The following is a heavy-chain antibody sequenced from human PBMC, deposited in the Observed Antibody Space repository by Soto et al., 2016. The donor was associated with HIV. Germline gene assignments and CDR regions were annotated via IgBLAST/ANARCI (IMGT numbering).Heavy chain of an antibody. V-gene: IGHV3-23*01. CDR1: RFTFSSYG. J-gene: IGHJ4*02. CDR3: AEAGAGYSSSWYGAFDY. CDR2: ISGSGGST. D-gene: IGHD6-13*01. Sequence: EVQLLGSGGGLVQPGGSLRLSCAASRFTFSSYGMSWVRQAPGKGLEWVSVISGSGGSTYYADSVKGRFTISRDNSKNTLYLQMNSLRAEDTAVYYCAEAGAGYSSSWYGAFDYWGQGTLVTVSS.